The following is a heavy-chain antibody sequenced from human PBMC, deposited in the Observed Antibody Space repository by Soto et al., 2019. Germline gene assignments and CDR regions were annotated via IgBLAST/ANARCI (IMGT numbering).Heavy chain of an antibody. CDR3: ARARRRGNDYGDYGFDY. CDR1: GGTFSSYD. CDR2: ILPLFGTT. V-gene: IGHV1-69*18. Sequence: QVQLVQSGAEVKNPGSSVKVSCKASGGTFSSYDFSWVRQAPGQGREWMGRILPLFGTTTYAQVFQGRVTITADESTSTAYMELRSLRSEDTAVYFCARARRRGNDYGDYGFDYWGQGTLVTVSS. J-gene: IGHJ4*02. D-gene: IGHD4-17*01.